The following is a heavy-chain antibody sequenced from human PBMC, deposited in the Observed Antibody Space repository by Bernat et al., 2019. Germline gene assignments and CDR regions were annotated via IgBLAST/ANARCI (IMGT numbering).Heavy chain of an antibody. CDR1: GFTFSSYG. Sequence: QVQLVESGGGVVQPGRSLRLSCAASGFTFSSYGMHWVRQAPGKGLEWVAVIWYDGSNKYYADSVKGRFTISRDNSKNTLYLQMNSLRAEDTAVYYCAREWEYYILTGYYYYYGMDVWGQGTTVTVSS. CDR2: IWYDGSNK. D-gene: IGHD3-9*01. J-gene: IGHJ6*02. CDR3: AREWEYYILTGYYYYYGMDV. V-gene: IGHV3-33*01.